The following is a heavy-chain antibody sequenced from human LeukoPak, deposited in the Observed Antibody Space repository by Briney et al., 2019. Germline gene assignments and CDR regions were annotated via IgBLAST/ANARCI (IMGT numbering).Heavy chain of an antibody. CDR2: IYYSGST. V-gene: IGHV4-39*07. CDR1: GGSISSSSYY. CDR3: ARIPSSSWFPPYYYFDY. J-gene: IGHJ4*02. Sequence: SETLSLTCTVSGGSISSSSYYWGWIRQPPGKGLEWIGSIYYSGSTYYNPSLKSRVTISVDTSKNQFSLKLSSVTAADTAVYYCARIPSSSWFPPYYYFDYWGQGTLVTVSS. D-gene: IGHD6-13*01.